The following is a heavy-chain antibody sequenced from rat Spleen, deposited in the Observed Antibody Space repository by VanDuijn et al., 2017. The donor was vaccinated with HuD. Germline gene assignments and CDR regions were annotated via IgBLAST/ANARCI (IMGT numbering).Heavy chain of an antibody. CDR3: TRGEFDY. CDR2: ISSGGST. D-gene: IGHD5-1*01. J-gene: IGHJ2*01. Sequence: QVQLKESGPGLVQPSQTLSLTCTVSGFSLTRYDISWVRQPPGKGLEWIAAISSGGSTYYNSALKSRLSISRDTSKSQVFLKMNSLQTEDTAIYFCTRGEFDYWGQGVMVTVSS. CDR1: GFSLTRYD. V-gene: IGHV2S8*01.